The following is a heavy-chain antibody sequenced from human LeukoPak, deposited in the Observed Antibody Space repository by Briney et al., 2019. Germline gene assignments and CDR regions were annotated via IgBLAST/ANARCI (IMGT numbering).Heavy chain of an antibody. J-gene: IGHJ4*02. CDR3: ARGYDILTNADYFDY. CDR1: GGSFSGYY. Sequence: PSETLSLTCAVYGGSFSGYYWSWIRQPPGKGLEGIGEINHSGSTNYNPSLKSRVTISVDTSKNQFSLKLSSVTAADTAVYYCARGYDILTNADYFDYWGQGTLVTVSS. V-gene: IGHV4-34*01. D-gene: IGHD3-9*01. CDR2: INHSGST.